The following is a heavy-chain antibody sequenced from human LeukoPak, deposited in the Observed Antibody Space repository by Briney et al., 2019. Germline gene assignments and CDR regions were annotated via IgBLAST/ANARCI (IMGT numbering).Heavy chain of an antibody. Sequence: SETLSLTCTVSGGSISSYYWSWIRQPPGKGLEWIGYIYYSGSTNYNPSLKSRVTISVDTSKNQFSLKLSSVTAADTAVYYCARDPTTVTKGLDVWGQGTMVTVSS. CDR3: ARDPTTVTKGLDV. D-gene: IGHD4-17*01. CDR1: GGSISSYY. CDR2: IYYSGST. V-gene: IGHV4-59*01. J-gene: IGHJ3*01.